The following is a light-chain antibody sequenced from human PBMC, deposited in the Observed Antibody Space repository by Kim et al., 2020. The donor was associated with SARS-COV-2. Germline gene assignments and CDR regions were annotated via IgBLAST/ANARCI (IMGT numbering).Light chain of an antibody. V-gene: IGKV1-33*01. CDR1: KDVTNY. CDR3: QHYDDLPLT. CDR2: DAS. J-gene: IGKJ4*01. Sequence: DIQMTQSPSSLSASVGDTATITCQASKDVTNYLNWLQQKPGKAPQLLIYDASTLETGVPSRFSGSGSGTEFTFTISSLQPEDVATYYCQHYDDLPLTFGGGTKVDIK.